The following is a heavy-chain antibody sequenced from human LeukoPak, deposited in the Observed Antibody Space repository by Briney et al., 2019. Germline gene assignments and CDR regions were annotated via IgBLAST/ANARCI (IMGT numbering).Heavy chain of an antibody. CDR3: ARSYNWNYYYYMDV. D-gene: IGHD1-20*01. J-gene: IGHJ6*03. CDR2: IYTSGRT. CDR1: GGSISGHY. V-gene: IGHV4-4*07. Sequence: PSETLSLTCTVSGGSISGHYWSWIRQPAGKGLEWIGHIYTSGRTDYNPSLKSRVTMSVDTSKNQFSLKLSSVTAADTAVYYCARSYNWNYYYYMDVWGKGTTVTVSS.